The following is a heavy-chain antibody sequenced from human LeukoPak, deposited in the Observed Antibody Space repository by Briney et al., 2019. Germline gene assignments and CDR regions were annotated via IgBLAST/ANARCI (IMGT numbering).Heavy chain of an antibody. CDR3: ANMVRGVSNY. V-gene: IGHV3-7*05. J-gene: IGHJ4*02. D-gene: IGHD3-10*01. CDR2: IKQDGSEK. Sequence: GGSLRLSCAASGXTFSSYWMNWVRQAPGKGLEWVANIKQDGSEKNYVDSVKGRFTISRDNAKNSLYLQMDSLRAEDTAVYYCANMVRGVSNYWGQGTLVTVSS. CDR1: GXTFSSYW.